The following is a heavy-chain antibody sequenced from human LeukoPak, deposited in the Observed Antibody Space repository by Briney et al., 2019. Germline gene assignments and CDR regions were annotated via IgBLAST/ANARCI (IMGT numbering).Heavy chain of an antibody. D-gene: IGHD2-2*01. V-gene: IGHV3-20*04. CDR2: INWNGGST. Sequence: GGSLRLSCAASGFTFDDYGMSWVRQAPGKGLEWVSGINWNGGSTGYADSVKGRFTISRDNAKNSLYLQMNSLRAEDTALYYCARAPGYSSSTSCRYYYYYMDVWGKGTTVTVSS. CDR3: ARAPGYSSSTSCRYYYYYMDV. CDR1: GFTFDDYG. J-gene: IGHJ6*03.